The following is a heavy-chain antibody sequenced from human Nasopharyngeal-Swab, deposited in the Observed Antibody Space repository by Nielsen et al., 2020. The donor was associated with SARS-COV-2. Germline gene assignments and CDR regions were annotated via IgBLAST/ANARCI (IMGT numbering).Heavy chain of an antibody. V-gene: IGHV1-58*02. CDR1: GFTFTSSA. CDR2: IVVGSGNT. D-gene: IGHD2-15*01. J-gene: IGHJ6*02. CDR3: AADVAVVRGMDV. Sequence: SVKVSCKASGFTFTSSAMQWVRQARGQRLEWIGWIVVGSGNTNYAQKFQERVTITRDMSTSTAYMELSSLRSEDTAVYYCAADVAVVRGMDVWGQGTTVTVSS.